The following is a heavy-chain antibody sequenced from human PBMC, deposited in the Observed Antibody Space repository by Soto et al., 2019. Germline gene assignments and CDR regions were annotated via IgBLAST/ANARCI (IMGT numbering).Heavy chain of an antibody. CDR3: ARDFTGWPPDGVDS. CDR2: ISAYNGNT. Sequence: QVHLVQSGAEVKTPGASVKVSCKASGFTFTSYAFTWVRQAPGQRLEWMGWISAYNGNTNYARNFRGRVTMTTDSSTSTVYMELGSLTSDDTAVYFCARDFTGWPPDGVDSWGQGTLVSVSA. CDR1: GFTFTSYA. V-gene: IGHV1-18*01. J-gene: IGHJ4*02. D-gene: IGHD3-16*01.